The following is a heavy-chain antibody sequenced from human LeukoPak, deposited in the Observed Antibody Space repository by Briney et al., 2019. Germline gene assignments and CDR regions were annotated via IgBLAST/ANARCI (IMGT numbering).Heavy chain of an antibody. D-gene: IGHD5-12*01. V-gene: IGHV4-39*01. Sequence: WVRQPPGKGLEWIGSIYYSGSTYHNPSLKSRVTISVDTSKNQFSLKLSSVTAADTAVYYCARHSGYSGFGPYDYWGQGTLVTVSS. CDR3: ARHSGYSGFGPYDY. J-gene: IGHJ4*02. CDR2: IYYSGST.